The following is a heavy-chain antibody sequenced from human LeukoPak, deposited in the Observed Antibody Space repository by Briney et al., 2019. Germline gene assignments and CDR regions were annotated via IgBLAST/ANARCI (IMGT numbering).Heavy chain of an antibody. CDR3: ARASGITMIVVLNHDAFDI. D-gene: IGHD3-22*01. CDR1: GFSFSSYG. J-gene: IGHJ3*02. CDR2: IYSGGST. Sequence: PGGSLRLSCAASGFSFSSYGMHWVRQAPGKGLEWVSVIYSGGSTYYANSVKGRFTISRANSKNTLYLQMNSLRAEDTAVYYCARASGITMIVVLNHDAFDIWGHGTMVTVSS. V-gene: IGHV3-53*01.